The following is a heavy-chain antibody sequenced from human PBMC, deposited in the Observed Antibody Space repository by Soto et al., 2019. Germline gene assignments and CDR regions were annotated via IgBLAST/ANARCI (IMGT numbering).Heavy chain of an antibody. CDR1: GFTFSSYG. CDR3: ARDAGLGVNYYYSGMDV. Sequence: QVQLVESGGGVVQPGRSLRLSCAASGFTFSSYGMHWVRQAPGKGLEWVAVIWYDGSNKYYADSVKGRFTISRDNSTNTLYLQMNSLRAEDTAVYYCARDAGLGVNYYYSGMDVWGQGTTVTVSS. D-gene: IGHD3-10*01. CDR2: IWYDGSNK. J-gene: IGHJ6*02. V-gene: IGHV3-33*01.